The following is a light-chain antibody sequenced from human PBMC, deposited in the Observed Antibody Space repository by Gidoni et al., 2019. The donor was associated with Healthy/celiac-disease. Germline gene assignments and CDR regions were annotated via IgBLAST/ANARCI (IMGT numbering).Light chain of an antibody. CDR2: DVS. Sequence: QSALTPPASVSVSPGQSITISCTGTSSDVGGYNYVSWSQHHPGKAHKLMIYDVSNRPSGGSNRFSGSKSGNTASLTISGLQAEDEADYYCSSYTSSSTLVFGGGTKLTVL. V-gene: IGLV2-14*03. CDR3: SSYTSSSTLV. CDR1: SSDVGGYNY. J-gene: IGLJ2*01.